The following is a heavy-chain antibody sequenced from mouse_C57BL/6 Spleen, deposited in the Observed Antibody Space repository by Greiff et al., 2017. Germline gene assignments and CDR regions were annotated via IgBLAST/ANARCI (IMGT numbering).Heavy chain of an antibody. Sequence: EVKLMESGAELVRPGSSVKMSCKTSGYTFTGYGINWVKQRPGQGLEWIGYIYIGNGYTEYNEKFKGKATLTSDTSSSTAYMQLSSLTSEDSAIYFCARSAYDYDGGYYFDYWGQGTTLTVSS. CDR2: IYIGNGYT. D-gene: IGHD2-4*01. CDR1: GYTFTGYG. V-gene: IGHV1-58*01. CDR3: ARSAYDYDGGYYFDY. J-gene: IGHJ2*01.